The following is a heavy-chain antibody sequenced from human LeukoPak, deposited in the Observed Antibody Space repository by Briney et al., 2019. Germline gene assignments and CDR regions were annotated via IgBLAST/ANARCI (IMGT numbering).Heavy chain of an antibody. CDR3: AREIDDYGDYYIDY. V-gene: IGHV1-2*02. CDR2: INPNSGGT. D-gene: IGHD4-17*01. CDR1: GYTFTCYY. J-gene: IGHJ4*02. Sequence: RASVKVSCKASGYTFTCYYMHWVRQAPGQGLEWMGWINPNSGGTNYAQKFQGRVTMTRDTSISTAYMELSRLRSDDTAVYYCAREIDDYGDYYIDYWGQGTLVTVSS.